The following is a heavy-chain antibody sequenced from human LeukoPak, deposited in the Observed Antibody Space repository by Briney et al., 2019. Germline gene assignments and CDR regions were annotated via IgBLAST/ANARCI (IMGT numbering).Heavy chain of an antibody. CDR3: ARVLRWNYVEDAFDI. CDR1: GYTFTGYY. D-gene: IGHD1-7*01. Sequence: ASVKVSCKASGYTFTGYYMHWVRQAPGQGLEWMGWINPNSGGTKYGQKFQGRVTMTRDTSISTAYMELSSLRSDDTAVYYCARVLRWNYVEDAFDIWGQGTMVTVSS. V-gene: IGHV1-2*02. CDR2: INPNSGGT. J-gene: IGHJ3*02.